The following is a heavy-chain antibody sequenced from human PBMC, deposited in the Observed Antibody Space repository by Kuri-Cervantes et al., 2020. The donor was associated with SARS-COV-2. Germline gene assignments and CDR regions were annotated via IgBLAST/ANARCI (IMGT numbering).Heavy chain of an antibody. V-gene: IGHV4-34*01. CDR3: AREYCSSTSCYGAFDI. CDR1: GGSFSGYY. D-gene: IGHD2-2*01. J-gene: IGHJ3*02. Sequence: GSLRLSCAVYGGSFSGYYWSWIRQPPGKGLEWIGEINHSGSTNHNPSLKSRVTISVDTSKNQFSLKLSSVTAADTAVYYCAREYCSSTSCYGAFDIWGQGTMVTVSS. CDR2: INHSGST.